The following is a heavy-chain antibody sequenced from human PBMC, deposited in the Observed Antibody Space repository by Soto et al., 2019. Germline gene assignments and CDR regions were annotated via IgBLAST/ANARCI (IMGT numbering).Heavy chain of an antibody. V-gene: IGHV1-69*12. CDR3: ARDATVDCSGGSCYLGSVAFDI. CDR1: GGTFSSYA. CDR2: IIPIFGTA. J-gene: IGHJ3*02. D-gene: IGHD2-15*01. Sequence: QVQLVQSGAEVKKPGSSVKVSCKASGGTFSSYAISWVRQAPGQGLEWMGGIIPIFGTANYAQKFQGRVTITADESTSTAYMELSSLRSEDTAVYYCARDATVDCSGGSCYLGSVAFDIWGQGTMVIVSS.